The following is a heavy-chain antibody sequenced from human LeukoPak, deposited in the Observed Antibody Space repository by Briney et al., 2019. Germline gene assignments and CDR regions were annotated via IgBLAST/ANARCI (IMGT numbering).Heavy chain of an antibody. CDR3: ARHRRSDYGDNSG. V-gene: IGHV5-10-1*01. CDR2: IDPTDSYT. D-gene: IGHD4-17*01. CDR1: GYTFTTSW. J-gene: IGHJ4*02. Sequence: GESLKISCKGSGYTFTTSWIAWVRQMPGKGLEWMGRIDPTDSYTNYSPSFQGHVTISTDKSISTAYLQWRSLKASDTAMYYCARHRRSDYGDNSGWGQGTLVTVSS.